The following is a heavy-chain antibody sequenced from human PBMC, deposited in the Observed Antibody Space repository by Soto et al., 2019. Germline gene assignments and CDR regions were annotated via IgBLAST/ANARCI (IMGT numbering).Heavy chain of an antibody. CDR1: GGSISSGGYY. CDR2: IYYSGST. CDR3: ARDDLVGGAAGIDP. V-gene: IGHV4-31*03. J-gene: IGHJ5*02. Sequence: SETLSLTCTVSGGSISSGGYYWSWIRQHPGKGLEWIGYIYYSGSTYYNPSLKSRVTISVDTSKNQFSLKLSSVTAADTAVYYCARDDLVGGAAGIDPWGQGTLVSVSS. D-gene: IGHD2-21*01.